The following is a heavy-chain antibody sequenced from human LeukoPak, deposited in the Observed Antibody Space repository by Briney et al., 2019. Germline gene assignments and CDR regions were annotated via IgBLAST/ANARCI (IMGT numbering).Heavy chain of an antibody. V-gene: IGHV4-59*11. D-gene: IGHD3-3*01. CDR1: GGSISSHY. J-gene: IGHJ4*02. CDR3: ARASLYYDFWSGYSSAYHFDY. Sequence: SETLSLTCTVSGGSISSHYWSWIRQPPGKGLEWIGYIYYSGSTNYNPSLKSRVTISVDTSKNQFSLKLSSVTAADTAVYYCARASLYYDFWSGYSSAYHFDYWGQGTLVTVSS. CDR2: IYYSGST.